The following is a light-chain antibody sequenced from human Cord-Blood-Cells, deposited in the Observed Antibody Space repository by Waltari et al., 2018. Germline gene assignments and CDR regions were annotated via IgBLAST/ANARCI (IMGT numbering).Light chain of an antibody. V-gene: IGLV2-11*01. Sequence: QSALTQPRSVSGSPGQSVTISCTGTSSDVGGYNYVSWYQQHPGKAPKLMIYDVSKRPSGVPDRFSGTKSGNTASLTIFELQAEDEADDCVDSYAVSYTLVFGGGTKLTVL. CDR2: DVS. CDR3: DSYAVSYTLV. CDR1: SSDVGGYNY. J-gene: IGLJ2*01.